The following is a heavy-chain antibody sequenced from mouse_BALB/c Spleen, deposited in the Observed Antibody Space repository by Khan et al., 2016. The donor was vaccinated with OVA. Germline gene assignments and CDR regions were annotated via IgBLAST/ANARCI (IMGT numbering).Heavy chain of an antibody. J-gene: IGHJ4*01. Sequence: QVHVKQSGAELMKPGASVKISCKATGYSFSNYWIECVKQRPGHGLEWIGEILPGSGSTTYNEKFKGKATFTADTSSNTAYMQLSSLTSEDSAVYYGARSYRDHYYAMDYWGQGTSVTVSS. CDR3: ARSYRDHYYAMDY. D-gene: IGHD2-14*01. CDR1: GYSFSNYW. CDR2: ILPGSGST. V-gene: IGHV1-9*01.